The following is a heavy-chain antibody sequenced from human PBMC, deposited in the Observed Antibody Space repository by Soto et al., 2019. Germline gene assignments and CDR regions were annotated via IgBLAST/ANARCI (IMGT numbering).Heavy chain of an antibody. CDR2: IIPISETT. Sequence: QVQLVQSGAEVKKPGSSVKVSCKASGGTFRSYAISWVRQAPRHVLEWMGGIIPISETTNDAQKFQGRVTITAYESKSTAYMELSSLRSEDTAVYYCARSQGSRTILASYYYSFYGMVVWVQGTTVTVS. CDR3: ARSQGSRTILASYYYSFYGMVV. V-gene: IGHV1-69*01. CDR1: GGTFRSYA. D-gene: IGHD2-2*01. J-gene: IGHJ6*02.